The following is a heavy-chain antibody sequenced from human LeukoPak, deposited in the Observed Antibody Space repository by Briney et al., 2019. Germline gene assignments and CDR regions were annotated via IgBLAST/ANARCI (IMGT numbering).Heavy chain of an antibody. CDR2: IYYSGSA. V-gene: IGHV4-59*01. CDR3: ARDRVECELQYYYYGMDV. Sequence: PSETLSLTCTDAGGSISSYYWSWIRQPPGKGLEWIGYIYYSGSANYNPSLKSRVTISVDTSKNQFSLKLSSVTAADTAVYYCARDRVECELQYYYYGMDVWGQGTTVTVSS. D-gene: IGHD1-26*01. J-gene: IGHJ6*02. CDR1: GGSISSYY.